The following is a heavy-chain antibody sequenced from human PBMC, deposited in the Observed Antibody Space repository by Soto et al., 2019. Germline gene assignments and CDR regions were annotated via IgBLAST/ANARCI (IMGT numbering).Heavy chain of an antibody. D-gene: IGHD1-1*01. V-gene: IGHV3-9*01. CDR2: ISWNSGSI. CDR3: AKGAGWDQLERREGDYFDY. J-gene: IGHJ4*02. Sequence: GGSLRLSCAASGFTFDDYAMHWVRQAPGKGLEWVSGISWNSGSIGYADSVKGRFTISRDNAKNSLYLQMNSLRAEDTALYYCAKGAGWDQLERREGDYFDYWGQGTLVTVSS. CDR1: GFTFDDYA.